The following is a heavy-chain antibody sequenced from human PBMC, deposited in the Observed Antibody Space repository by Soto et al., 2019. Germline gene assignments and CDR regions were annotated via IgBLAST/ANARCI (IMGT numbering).Heavy chain of an antibody. V-gene: IGHV1-58*02. D-gene: IGHD3-16*01. J-gene: IGHJ6*02. Sequence: SVKVSCKTPGYIFTRYNMQWVRQARGQRLEWMAWIVVGSGNTSYAQKFQGRVTMTRDMSTSTAYMELSSLRSEDTAVYYCAAGWGDVWGQGTTVTVSS. CDR2: IVVGSGNT. CDR1: GYIFTRYN. CDR3: AAGWGDV.